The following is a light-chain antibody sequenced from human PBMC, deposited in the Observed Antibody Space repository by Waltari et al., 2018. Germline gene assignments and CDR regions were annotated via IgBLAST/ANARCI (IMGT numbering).Light chain of an antibody. CDR3: QHYVSLPAT. CDR2: HAS. Sequence: EIVLTQSPGTLSLSPGERATLSCRASQSVSKYLAWYQQKPGQAPRLLIYHASTTAAGIPDRFSGSGYGTDFSLTISRLEAEDFAVYYCQHYVSLPATFGQGTKVEIK. CDR1: QSVSKY. J-gene: IGKJ1*01. V-gene: IGKV3-20*01.